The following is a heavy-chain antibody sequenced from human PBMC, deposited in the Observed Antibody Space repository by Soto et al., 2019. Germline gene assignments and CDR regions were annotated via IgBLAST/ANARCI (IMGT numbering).Heavy chain of an antibody. Sequence: SETLSLTCTVSGGSISSGGYYWSWIRQHPGKGLEWIGYIYYSGSTYYNPSLKSRVTISVDTSKNQSSLKLSSVTAADTAVYYCASQSAAYDFWSGYQPLFDYWGQGTLVTVSS. CDR3: ASQSAAYDFWSGYQPLFDY. CDR1: GGSISSGGYY. V-gene: IGHV4-31*03. J-gene: IGHJ4*02. CDR2: IYYSGST. D-gene: IGHD3-3*01.